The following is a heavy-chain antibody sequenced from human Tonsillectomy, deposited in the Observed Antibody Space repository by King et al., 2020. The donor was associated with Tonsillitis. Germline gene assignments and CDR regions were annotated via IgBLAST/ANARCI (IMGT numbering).Heavy chain of an antibody. CDR3: AREMGSSGYPNFDY. CDR1: GGSISSGSYY. D-gene: IGHD3-22*01. J-gene: IGHJ4*02. Sequence: VPLQESGPGLVKPSQTLSLTCTVSGGSISSGSYYWSWIRQPAGKGLEWIGRIYTSGSTNYNPSLKSRVTMSVDTSKNQFSLKLSSVTAADTAVYYCAREMGSSGYPNFDYWGQGTLVTVSS. V-gene: IGHV4-61*02. CDR2: IYTSGST.